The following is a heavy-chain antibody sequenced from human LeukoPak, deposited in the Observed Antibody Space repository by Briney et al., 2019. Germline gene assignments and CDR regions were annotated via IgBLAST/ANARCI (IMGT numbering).Heavy chain of an antibody. CDR2: IISILGIA. D-gene: IGHD3-22*01. J-gene: IGHJ4*02. CDR3: ARDQSTYYYDSSGYYPFDY. V-gene: IGHV1-69*04. CDR1: GGTFSSYA. Sequence: ASVQVSCKASGGTFSSYAISWVRQAPGQGLEWMGRIISILGIANYAQKFQGRVTITADKSTSTAYMELSSLRSEDTAVYYCARDQSTYYYDSSGYYPFDYWGQGTLVTVSS.